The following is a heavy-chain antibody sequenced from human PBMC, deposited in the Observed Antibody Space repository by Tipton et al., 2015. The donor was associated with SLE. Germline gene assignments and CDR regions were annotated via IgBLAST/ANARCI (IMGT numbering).Heavy chain of an antibody. CDR2: IYTSGTT. CDR1: GGSMNTNTYY. V-gene: IGHV4-61*05. J-gene: IGHJ3*02. Sequence: TLSLTCTVSGGSMNTNTYYWGWVRQPPGKGLEWIGHIYTSGTTNYNPSLKSRVTISVDMSKNQFSLRLSSLTAADTAVYYCARQVGAKAFDIWGQGTMVTVSS. D-gene: IGHD1-26*01. CDR3: ARQVGAKAFDI.